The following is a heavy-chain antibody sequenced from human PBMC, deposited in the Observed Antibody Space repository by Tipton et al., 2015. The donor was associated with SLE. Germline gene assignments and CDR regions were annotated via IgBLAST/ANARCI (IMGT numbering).Heavy chain of an antibody. Sequence: SLRLSCAASGFRFSSYWMHWVRHAPGKGLVWVSGIDTSGSSTTYADSVRDRFTISRDNAKNTLFLQMASLRVDDTGVYYCTRGGAYCGGDRRSLFDCWGQGTPVTVSS. CDR3: TRGGAYCGGDRRSLFDC. V-gene: IGHV3-74*01. CDR2: IDTSGSST. J-gene: IGHJ4*02. CDR1: GFRFSSYW. D-gene: IGHD2-21*01.